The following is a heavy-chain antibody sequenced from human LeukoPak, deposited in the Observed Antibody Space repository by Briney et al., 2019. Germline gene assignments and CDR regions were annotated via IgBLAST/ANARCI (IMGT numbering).Heavy chain of an antibody. J-gene: IGHJ4*02. D-gene: IGHD3-22*01. V-gene: IGHV3-23*01. CDR1: GFTFSSYA. Sequence: GGSLRLSCAASGFTFSSYAMSWVRQAPGKGLEWVSAISGSGGSTYYADSVKGRFTISRDNSKNTLYLQMSSLRAEDTALYYCARDYYDSRGYYSTFLWGQGTRVTVSS. CDR2: ISGSGGST. CDR3: ARDYYDSRGYYSTFL.